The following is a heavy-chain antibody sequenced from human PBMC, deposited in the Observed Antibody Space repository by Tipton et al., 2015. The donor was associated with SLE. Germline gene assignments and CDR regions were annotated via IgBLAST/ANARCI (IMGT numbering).Heavy chain of an antibody. Sequence: TLSLTCTVSGDSISESYLSWIRQPAGKGLEWIGHIHTSGATNNNPSLKSRVTISLDTSKNEFSLKLRFVTAADTAVYYCARALNNGWRLGDRFDPWGQGTLVTVSS. CDR1: GDSISESY. CDR3: ARALNNGWRLGDRFDP. J-gene: IGHJ5*02. V-gene: IGHV4-4*08. CDR2: IHTSGAT. D-gene: IGHD5-24*01.